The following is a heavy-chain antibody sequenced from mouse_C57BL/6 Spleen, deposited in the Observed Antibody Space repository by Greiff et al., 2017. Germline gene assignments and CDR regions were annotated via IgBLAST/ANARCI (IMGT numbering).Heavy chain of an antibody. D-gene: IGHD2-4*01. V-gene: IGHV1-76*01. CDR1: GYTFTDYY. Sequence: QVQLQQSGAELVRPGASVKLSCKASGYTFTDYYINWVKQRPGQGLEWIARIYPGSGNTYYNEKFKGKATLTAEKSSSTAYMQLSSLTSEDSAVYFWASRHYDYATRAGTEAMDYWGQGTSVTVSS. J-gene: IGHJ4*01. CDR3: ASRHYDYATRAGTEAMDY. CDR2: IYPGSGNT.